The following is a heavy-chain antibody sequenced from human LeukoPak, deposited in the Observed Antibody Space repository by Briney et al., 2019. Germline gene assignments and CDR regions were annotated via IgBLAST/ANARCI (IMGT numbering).Heavy chain of an antibody. J-gene: IGHJ4*02. D-gene: IGHD1-26*01. CDR1: GFTFSSYA. Sequence: PGGSLRLSCAASGFTFSSYAMSWVRQAPGKGLEWVSAISGSGGSTYYADSVKGRFTISRDNSKNTLYLQMNSLRAEDTATYYCARLAGAGSSGFDYWGQGTLVTVSS. V-gene: IGHV3-23*01. CDR2: ISGSGGST. CDR3: ARLAGAGSSGFDY.